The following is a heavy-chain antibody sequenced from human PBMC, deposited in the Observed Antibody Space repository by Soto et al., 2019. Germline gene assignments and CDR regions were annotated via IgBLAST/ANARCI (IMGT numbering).Heavy chain of an antibody. CDR1: GYTFTSYD. V-gene: IGHV1-8*01. D-gene: IGHD3-10*01. CDR2: MNPNSGNT. Sequence: ASVKVSCKASGYTFTSYDINWVRQATGQGLEWMGWMNPNSGNTGYAQKFQGRVTMTRNTSISTAYMELSSLRSEDTAVYYCASGTMVRESFDPWGQGTLVTVSS. J-gene: IGHJ5*02. CDR3: ASGTMVRESFDP.